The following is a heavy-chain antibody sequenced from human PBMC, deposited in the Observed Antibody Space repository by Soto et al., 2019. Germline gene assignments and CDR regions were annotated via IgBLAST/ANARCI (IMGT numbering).Heavy chain of an antibody. CDR1: GFTFSSYS. CDR2: ISSSSGHI. J-gene: IGHJ4*02. D-gene: IGHD1-26*01. CDR3: TRNWLATREFDY. V-gene: IGHV3-21*01. Sequence: GGSLRLSCAASGFTFSSYSMNWVRQAPGKGLEWVSSISSSSGHIYYADSLKGRFTISRDNAKNSLYLQMNSLRAEDTAVYYCTRNWLATREFDYWGQGTLVTVSS.